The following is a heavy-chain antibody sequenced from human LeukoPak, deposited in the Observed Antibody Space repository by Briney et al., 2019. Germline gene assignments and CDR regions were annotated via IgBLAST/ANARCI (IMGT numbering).Heavy chain of an antibody. D-gene: IGHD2-21*02. CDR3: ARDGGDSLAVDY. Sequence: KPSETLSLSCTVSGGSISSYCWSWIRQPAGKGLEWIGRIYTSGSTNYNPSLKSRVTMSVDTSNNQFSLKLSSVTAADTAVYYCARDGGDSLAVDYWGQGTLVTVSS. CDR1: GGSISSYC. J-gene: IGHJ4*02. V-gene: IGHV4-4*07. CDR2: IYTSGST.